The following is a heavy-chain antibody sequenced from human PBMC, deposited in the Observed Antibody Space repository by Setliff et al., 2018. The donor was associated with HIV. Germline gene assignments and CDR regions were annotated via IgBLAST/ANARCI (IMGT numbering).Heavy chain of an antibody. CDR1: AFTFNIYA. D-gene: IGHD6-19*01. V-gene: IGHV7-4-1*02. Sequence: VASVKVSCKASAFTFNIYAIHWVRQAPGQGLEWMGYIDANTGIPTYAQGLTGRFVFSLDTSVNTAYLQVSSLETEDTAVYYCARDLPLPGIAVAASMGRDYYYSMDVWGQGTAVTVSS. CDR3: ARDLPLPGIAVAASMGRDYYYSMDV. J-gene: IGHJ6*02. CDR2: IDANTGIP.